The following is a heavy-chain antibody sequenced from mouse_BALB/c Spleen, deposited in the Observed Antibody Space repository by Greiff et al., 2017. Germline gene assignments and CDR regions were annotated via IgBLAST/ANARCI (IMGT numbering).Heavy chain of an antibody. D-gene: IGHD2-1*01. Sequence: EVMLVESGPELVKPGASVKIPCKASGYTFTDYNMDWVKQSHGKSLEWIGDINPNNGGTIYNQKFKGKATLTVDKSSSTAYMELRSLTSEDTAVYYCARGYYGNYYFDYWGQGTTLTVSS. J-gene: IGHJ2*01. CDR2: INPNNGGT. V-gene: IGHV1-18*01. CDR1: GYTFTDYN. CDR3: ARGYYGNYYFDY.